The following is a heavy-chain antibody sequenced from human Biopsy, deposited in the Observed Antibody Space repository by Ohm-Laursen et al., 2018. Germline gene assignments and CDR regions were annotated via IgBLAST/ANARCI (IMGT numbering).Heavy chain of an antibody. Sequence: SETLSLTCTVSGGSISGSSWSWIRQAPGKGLELIGYISYSRDTNYNPSLKSRITISVDTSKNQFSLKLTSVTAADTAVYYCAKHGSGWTGDDAFHIWGQGTMVTVSS. CDR1: GGSISGSS. CDR3: AKHGSGWTGDDAFHI. D-gene: IGHD6-19*01. V-gene: IGHV4-59*08. J-gene: IGHJ3*02. CDR2: ISYSRDT.